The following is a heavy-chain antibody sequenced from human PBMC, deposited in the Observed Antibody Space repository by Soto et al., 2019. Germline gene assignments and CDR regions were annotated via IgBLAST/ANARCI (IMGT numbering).Heavy chain of an antibody. CDR2: ISYDGSNK. D-gene: IGHD3-22*01. Sequence: GGSLRLSCAASGFTFSSYAMHWVRQAPGKGLEWVAVISYDGSNKYYADSVKGRFTISRDNSKNTLYLQMNSLRAEDTAVYYCARDITMIVVAPSDWGQGTLVTVSS. J-gene: IGHJ4*02. CDR3: ARDITMIVVAPSD. V-gene: IGHV3-30-3*01. CDR1: GFTFSSYA.